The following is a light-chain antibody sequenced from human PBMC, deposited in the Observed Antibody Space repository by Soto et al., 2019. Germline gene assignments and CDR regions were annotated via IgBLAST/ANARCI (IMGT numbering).Light chain of an antibody. V-gene: IGKV1-5*03. CDR1: QSISSW. J-gene: IGKJ1*01. CDR3: QHYNSYSEA. Sequence: DIQMTQSPSTLSASVGDRVTITCRASQSISSWLAWYQQKPGKAPKLLIYKASSLKSGVPSRFSGSGSGTEFTLTISSLRPDDFATYYCQHYNSYSEAFGQGTKVDIK. CDR2: KAS.